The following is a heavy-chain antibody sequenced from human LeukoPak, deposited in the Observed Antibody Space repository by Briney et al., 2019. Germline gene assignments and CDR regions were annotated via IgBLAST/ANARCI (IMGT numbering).Heavy chain of an antibody. Sequence: GGSLRLSCAASGFTFSSYAMHWVRQAPGKGLEWVAVISYDGSNKYYADSVKGRFTISRDNSKNTLYLQMNSLRAEDTAVYYCARAGYGDYGDYWGQGTLVTVSS. V-gene: IGHV3-30-3*01. J-gene: IGHJ4*02. CDR1: GFTFSSYA. CDR3: ARAGYGDYGDY. D-gene: IGHD4-17*01. CDR2: ISYDGSNK.